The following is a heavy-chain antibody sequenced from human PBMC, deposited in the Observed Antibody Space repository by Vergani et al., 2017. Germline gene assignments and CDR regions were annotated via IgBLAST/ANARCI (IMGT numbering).Heavy chain of an antibody. Sequence: QAQLVESGGGVVQPGSSLRLPCAASGFTFTDYGMHWVRQAPGKGLEWVAVIWSNGVNKYYADSVRGRFTFSRDNSRYTLDLQMDSLRAEDTAVYHCVRGRAPFDACDVWGQGTMVTVSS. CDR1: GFTFTDYG. CDR2: IWSNGVNK. CDR3: VRGRAPFDACDV. J-gene: IGHJ3*01. V-gene: IGHV3-33*01.